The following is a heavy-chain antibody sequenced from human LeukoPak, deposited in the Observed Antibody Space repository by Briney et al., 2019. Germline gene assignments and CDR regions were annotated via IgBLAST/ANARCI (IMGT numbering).Heavy chain of an antibody. CDR3: ARVHGQQLVWGWFDP. Sequence: PSETLSLTCAVYGGSFSGYYWSWIRQPPGKGLEWIGEINHSGSTNYNPSLKSRVTISVDTSKNQFSLKLSSVTAADTAVYYCARVHGQQLVWGWFDPWGQGTLSPSP. V-gene: IGHV4-34*01. D-gene: IGHD6-13*01. J-gene: IGHJ5*02. CDR1: GGSFSGYY. CDR2: INHSGST.